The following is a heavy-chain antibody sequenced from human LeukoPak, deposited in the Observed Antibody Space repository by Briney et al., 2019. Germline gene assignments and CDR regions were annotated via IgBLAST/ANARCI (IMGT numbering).Heavy chain of an antibody. CDR1: GGSISSYC. CDR3: ARHQPYYDYVWGSYRYRFAFDI. Sequence: PSATLSLTCTVSGGSISSYCWGWIRQPPRKGLEWIGYIYFSGSTNYNPSLKSRVTISVDTSTNQFSLKLSSVTAADTAVYYCARHQPYYDYVWGSYRYRFAFDIWGQGTMVSVSS. CDR2: IYFSGST. V-gene: IGHV4-59*08. D-gene: IGHD3-16*02. J-gene: IGHJ3*02.